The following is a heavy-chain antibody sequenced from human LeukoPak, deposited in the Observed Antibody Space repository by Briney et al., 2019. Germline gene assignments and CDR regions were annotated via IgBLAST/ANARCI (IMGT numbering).Heavy chain of an antibody. D-gene: IGHD3-10*01. CDR2: IIPIFGTA. V-gene: IGHV1-69*05. J-gene: IGHJ4*02. CDR1: GGTFSSYA. CDR3: ARSAGGHGSGDHFDY. Sequence: GASVKVSCKASGGTFSSYAISWVRQAPGQGLEWMGGIIPIFGTANYAQKFQGRVTITTDESTSTAYMELSSLRSEDTAVYYCARSAGGHGSGDHFDYWGQGTLVTVSS.